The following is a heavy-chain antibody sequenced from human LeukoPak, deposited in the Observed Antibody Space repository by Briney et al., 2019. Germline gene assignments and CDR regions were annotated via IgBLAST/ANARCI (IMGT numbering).Heavy chain of an antibody. J-gene: IGHJ3*02. V-gene: IGHV4-61*01. D-gene: IGHD3-10*01. CDR3: ARTLLYGSGSYSDAFDI. Sequence: SETLSLTCSVSGGSIRSSSYYWSWIRQPPGKGLEWIGYIYYSGSTNYNPSLKSRVTISVDTSKNQFSLKLSSVTAADTAVYYCARTLLYGSGSYSDAFDIWGQGTMVTVSS. CDR1: GGSIRSSSYY. CDR2: IYYSGST.